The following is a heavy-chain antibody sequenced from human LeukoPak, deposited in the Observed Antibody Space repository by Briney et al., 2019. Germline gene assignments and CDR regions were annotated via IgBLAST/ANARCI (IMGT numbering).Heavy chain of an antibody. D-gene: IGHD2-15*01. CDR3: AKDGRSGDFGH. J-gene: IGHJ4*02. CDR2: ISGSAGIT. V-gene: IGHV3-23*01. Sequence: GGSLRFSCATSGLNFGSFVLNWFCQAPGQGLEWLSGISGSAGITYYADSVKGRFTISRDNSKNTFSLHMSSLRAEDTALYYCAKDGRSGDFGHWGQGTLVAVSS. CDR1: GLNFGSFV.